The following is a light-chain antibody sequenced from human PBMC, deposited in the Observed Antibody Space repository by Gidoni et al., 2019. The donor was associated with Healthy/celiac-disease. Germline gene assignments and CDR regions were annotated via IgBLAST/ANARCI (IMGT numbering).Light chain of an antibody. CDR1: SGHSSYA. CDR2: LNSDGSH. J-gene: IGLJ2*01. CDR3: QTWGTGILVV. V-gene: IGLV4-69*01. Sequence: DSASLGASVKLTCTLSSGHSSYAIAWHQQQPEKGPRYLMKLNSDGSHSKGDGIPDLFSGSSSGAERYLTISSLQSEDEADYYCQTWGTGILVVFGGGTKLTVL.